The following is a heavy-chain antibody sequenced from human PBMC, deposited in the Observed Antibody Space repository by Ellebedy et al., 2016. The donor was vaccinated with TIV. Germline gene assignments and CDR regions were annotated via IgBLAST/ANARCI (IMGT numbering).Heavy chain of an antibody. CDR3: ATPQRYSGSLFDY. CDR2: INPNSGGT. V-gene: IGHV1-2*02. J-gene: IGHJ4*02. Sequence: ASVKVSXKASGYTFTGYYMHWVRQAPGQGLEWMGWINPNSGGTNYAQKFQGRVTMTRDTSISTAYMELSGLRPDDTAVYYCATPQRYSGSLFDYWGQGTLVTVSS. CDR1: GYTFTGYY. D-gene: IGHD1-26*01.